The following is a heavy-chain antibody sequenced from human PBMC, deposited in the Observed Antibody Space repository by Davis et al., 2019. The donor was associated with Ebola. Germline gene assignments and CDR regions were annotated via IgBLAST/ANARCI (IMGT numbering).Heavy chain of an antibody. D-gene: IGHD4-11*01. Sequence: ASVKVSCKASGYTFTSYGISWARHAPGQGLEWMGWISAYNGNTNYAQKLQGRVTMTTDTSTSTAYMELRSLRSDDTAVYYCARARDYSIPYYYYGMDVWGQGTTVTVSS. CDR3: ARARDYSIPYYYYGMDV. CDR2: ISAYNGNT. CDR1: GYTFTSYG. V-gene: IGHV1-18*01. J-gene: IGHJ6*02.